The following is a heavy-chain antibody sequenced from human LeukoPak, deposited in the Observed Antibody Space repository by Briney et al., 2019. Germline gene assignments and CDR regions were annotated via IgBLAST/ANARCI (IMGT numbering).Heavy chain of an antibody. J-gene: IGHJ4*02. CDR3: ARVNLLGYCTNGVCPGGGLPFDY. CDR2: INHSEGT. D-gene: IGHD2-8*01. Sequence: KSSETLSLTCAVYGGSFSGYHWSWIRQPPGKGLEWIGEINHSEGTNYNPSLKSRVTISVDTSKNQFSLKLTSVTAADTAVYYCARVNLLGYCTNGVCPGGGLPFDYWGQGTLVTVSS. CDR1: GGSFSGYH. V-gene: IGHV4-34*01.